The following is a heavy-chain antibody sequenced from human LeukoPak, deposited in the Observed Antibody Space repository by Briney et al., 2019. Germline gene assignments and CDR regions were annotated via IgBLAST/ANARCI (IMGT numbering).Heavy chain of an antibody. CDR3: ASPGSYGFMSFDY. Sequence: SETLSLTCAVYGGSFGGYYWSWIRQPPGKGLEWIGEINHSGSTNYNPSLKSRVTISVDTSKNQFSLKLSSVTAADTAVYYCASPGSYGFMSFDYWGQGTLVTVSS. J-gene: IGHJ4*02. V-gene: IGHV4-34*01. CDR2: INHSGST. CDR1: GGSFGGYY. D-gene: IGHD5-18*01.